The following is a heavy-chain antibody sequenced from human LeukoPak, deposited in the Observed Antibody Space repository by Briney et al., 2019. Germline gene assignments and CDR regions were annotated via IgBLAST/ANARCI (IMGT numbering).Heavy chain of an antibody. Sequence: GGSLRLSCAASGFTFSDYYMSWIRQAPGKGLEWVSYISSSSSYTNYADSVKGRFTISRDNAKNSLYLQMNSLRAEDTAVYYCARDLRCSSTSCYHHYGMDVWGKGTTVTVSS. CDR1: GFTFSDYY. V-gene: IGHV3-11*06. D-gene: IGHD2-2*01. CDR2: ISSSSSYT. CDR3: ARDLRCSSTSCYHHYGMDV. J-gene: IGHJ6*04.